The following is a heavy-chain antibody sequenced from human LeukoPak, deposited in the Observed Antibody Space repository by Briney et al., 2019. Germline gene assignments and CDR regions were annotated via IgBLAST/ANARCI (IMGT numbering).Heavy chain of an antibody. Sequence: SETLSLTCAVSGGSISSGGYSWSWIRQPPGKGLEWIGYIYHSGSTYYNPSLKSRVTISVDRSKNQFSLKLSSVTAADTAVYYCARRMQQQEGEYFQHWGQGTLVTVSS. CDR1: GGSISSGGYS. J-gene: IGHJ1*01. CDR3: ARRMQQQEGEYFQH. V-gene: IGHV4-30-2*01. D-gene: IGHD6-13*01. CDR2: IYHSGST.